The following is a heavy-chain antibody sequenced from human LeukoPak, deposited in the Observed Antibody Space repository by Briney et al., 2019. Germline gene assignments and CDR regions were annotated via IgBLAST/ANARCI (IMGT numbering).Heavy chain of an antibody. Sequence: ASVTVSCKASGYTFTGYYMHWVRQAPGQGLEWMGWINPNSGGTNYAQKFQGWVTMTRDTSISTAYMELSRLRSDDTAVYYCARGYGSGSYWGDYWGQGALVTVSS. V-gene: IGHV1-2*04. D-gene: IGHD3-10*01. CDR1: GYTFTGYY. CDR2: INPNSGGT. CDR3: ARGYGSGSYWGDY. J-gene: IGHJ4*02.